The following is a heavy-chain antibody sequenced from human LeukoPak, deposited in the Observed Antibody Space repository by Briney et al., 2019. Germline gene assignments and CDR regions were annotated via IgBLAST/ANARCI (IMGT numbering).Heavy chain of an antibody. CDR2: IKSKTDAGTT. D-gene: IGHD5-12*01. J-gene: IGHJ4*02. CDR1: GFTFNNAW. V-gene: IGHV3-15*01. CDR3: AKDVGIVATIYGGDY. Sequence: GGSLRLSCAASGFTFNNAWMSWVRQAPRKGLEWVGRIKSKTDAGTTDYAAPVKGRFIISRDDSKNTLYLQMNSLRAEDTAVYYCAKDVGIVATIYGGDYWGQGTLVTVSS.